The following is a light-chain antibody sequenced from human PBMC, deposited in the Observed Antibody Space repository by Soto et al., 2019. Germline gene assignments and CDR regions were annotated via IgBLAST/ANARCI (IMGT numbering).Light chain of an antibody. CDR2: GVS. CDR3: CSYAGSSTFHV. J-gene: IGLJ1*01. Sequence: QSALTQPASVSGSPGQSITISCTGTSSDVGSYNLVSWYQQHPGKAPKLMIYGVSKRPSGVSNRFSGSKSGNTASLTISGLQAEDEADYYCCSYAGSSTFHVFGTGTKVTVL. CDR1: SSDVGSYNL. V-gene: IGLV2-23*02.